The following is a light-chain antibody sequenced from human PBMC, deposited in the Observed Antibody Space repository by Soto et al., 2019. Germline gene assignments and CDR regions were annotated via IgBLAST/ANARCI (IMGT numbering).Light chain of an antibody. CDR2: LGS. V-gene: IGKV2-28*01. CDR1: RSLLSSNGYNY. CDR3: MQNTHWLPS. Sequence: DVLLTPSPLSLPVTKGEPASISCRSSRSLLSSNGYNYLDWYLQKPGQSPQLLIYLGSIRASGVPDRFSGSGSGTDFTLKISRVEAEDVGFYYCMQNTHWLPSIGQGTRLEIK. J-gene: IGKJ5*01.